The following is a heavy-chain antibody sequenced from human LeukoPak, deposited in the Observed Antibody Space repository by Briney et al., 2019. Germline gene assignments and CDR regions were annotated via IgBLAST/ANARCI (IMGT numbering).Heavy chain of an antibody. Sequence: GGSLRLSCAASGFTFSSYAMTWVRQAPGKGLEWVSGISGTYGSTYYADSVKGRFTISRDNSKNTLNLQMDSLRVEDTAVYYCAKRSGTSYYFDYWGQGTLVTVSS. CDR2: ISGTYGST. CDR3: AKRSGTSYYFDY. CDR1: GFTFSSYA. J-gene: IGHJ4*02. V-gene: IGHV3-23*01. D-gene: IGHD2-2*01.